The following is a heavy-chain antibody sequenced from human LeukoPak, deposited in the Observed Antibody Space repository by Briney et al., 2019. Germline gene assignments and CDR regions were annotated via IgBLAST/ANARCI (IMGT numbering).Heavy chain of an antibody. J-gene: IGHJ3*02. V-gene: IGHV3-30*18. CDR3: VKEGTPVISHAFDI. CDR1: GFTFSNYG. D-gene: IGHD1-1*01. Sequence: GGSLRLSCAASGFTFSNYGMHWVRQAPGKGREWVGVISYGGSNKDYTDSVKGRFTISRDDSKSTLYLQMNSLRAEDTAVYYCVKEGTPVISHAFDIWGQGTMVTVSS. CDR2: ISYGGSNK.